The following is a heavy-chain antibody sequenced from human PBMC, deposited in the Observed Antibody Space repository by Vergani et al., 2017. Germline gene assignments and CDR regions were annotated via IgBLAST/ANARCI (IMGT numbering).Heavy chain of an antibody. J-gene: IGHJ4*02. CDR2: LDYSEST. D-gene: IGHD2-15*01. V-gene: IGHV4-39*01. CDR1: GDSVISTDYH. CDR3: ASKRGACRAAYCHSYDF. Sequence: QVQLQESGPGLVKPSETLSLTCTVSGDSVISTDYHWGWIRQPPGKGLEWIGRLDYSESTSYNPSLESRISISFETPKNQFSLRLTSVTAADTAVYYCASKRGACRAAYCHSYDFWGPGTLVGVSS.